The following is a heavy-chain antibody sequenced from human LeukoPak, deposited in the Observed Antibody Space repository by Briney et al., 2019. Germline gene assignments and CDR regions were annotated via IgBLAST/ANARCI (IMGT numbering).Heavy chain of an antibody. J-gene: IGHJ5*02. CDR2: IYYSGST. Sequence: SETLSLTCTVSGGSISSSSYYWGWIRQPPGKGLEWIGNIYYSGSTYYNPSLKGRVTISVDTSKNQFSLKLSSVTAADTAVYYCARFSRYCSSTSCYLPSWGQGTLVTVSS. D-gene: IGHD2-2*01. CDR1: GGSISSSSYY. V-gene: IGHV4-39*07. CDR3: ARFSRYCSSTSCYLPS.